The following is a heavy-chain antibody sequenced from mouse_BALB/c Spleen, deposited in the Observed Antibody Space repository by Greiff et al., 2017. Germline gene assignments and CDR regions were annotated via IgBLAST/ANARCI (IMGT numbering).Heavy chain of an antibody. D-gene: IGHD2-3*01. J-gene: IGHJ3*01. CDR3: ARDIGGYYPAWFAY. CDR1: GFTFTDYY. Sequence: DVQLVESGGGLVQPGGSLRLSCATSGFTFTDYYMSWVRQPPGKALEWLGFIRNKANGYTTEYSASVKGRFTISRDNSQSILYLQMNTLRAEDSATYYCARDIGGYYPAWFAYWGQGTLVTVSA. V-gene: IGHV7-3*02. CDR2: IRNKANGYTT.